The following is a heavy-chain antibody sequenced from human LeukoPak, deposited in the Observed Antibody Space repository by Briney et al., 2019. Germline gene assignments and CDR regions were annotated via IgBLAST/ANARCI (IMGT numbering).Heavy chain of an antibody. CDR1: GFTFSSYS. CDR3: ARDGTFENYYYMDV. J-gene: IGHJ6*03. Sequence: GGSLRLSCAASGFTFSSYSMNWVRQAPGKGLEWVSSISSSSYIYYADSVKGRFTISRDNAKNSLYLQMNSLRAEDTAVYYCARDGTFENYYYMDVWGKGTTVTVSS. V-gene: IGHV3-21*01. D-gene: IGHD1-1*01. CDR2: ISSSSYI.